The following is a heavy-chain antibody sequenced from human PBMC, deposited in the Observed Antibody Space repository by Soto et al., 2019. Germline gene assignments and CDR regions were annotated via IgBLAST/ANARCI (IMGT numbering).Heavy chain of an antibody. CDR1: GFTFSSFA. CDR3: EKGDIVVVPAAMLDY. V-gene: IGHV3-23*01. Sequence: EVQLLESGGGLVQPGGSLSLSCAASGFTFSSFALTWCRQAQGKGLEWVSGISGSGGRTYYAKSEKGGFTISRDNSKHTLYLQMNSLRSEDTAVYYCEKGDIVVVPAAMLDYWGQGTLVTVSS. D-gene: IGHD2-2*01. CDR2: ISGSGGRT. J-gene: IGHJ4*02.